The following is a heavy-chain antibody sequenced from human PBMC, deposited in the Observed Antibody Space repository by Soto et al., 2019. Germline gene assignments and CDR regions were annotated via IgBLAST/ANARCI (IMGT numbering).Heavy chain of an antibody. J-gene: IGHJ3*02. D-gene: IGHD3-16*02. CDR2: ISGSGGST. V-gene: IGHV3-23*01. Sequence: EVQLLESGGGLVQPGGSLRLSCAASGFTFSSYAMSWVRQAPGKGLEWVSAISGSGGSTYYADSVKGRFTISRDNSKNTLYLQMNSLRAEDTAVYYCAKGMYYDYVWGSSRLNDAFDIWGQGTMVTVSS. CDR3: AKGMYYDYVWGSSRLNDAFDI. CDR1: GFTFSSYA.